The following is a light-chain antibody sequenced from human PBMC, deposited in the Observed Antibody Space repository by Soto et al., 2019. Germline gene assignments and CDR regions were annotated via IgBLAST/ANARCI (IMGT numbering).Light chain of an antibody. J-gene: IGKJ1*01. CDR1: QSLNTD. CDR3: QQYNIWPQT. Sequence: EILMTQSPDSLSVSPGETATLSCRASQSLNTDLAWYQQKPGQAPRLLLYGASTRATGISTRFSGGGSGTEFTLTISSLQSEDFAVYFCQQYNIWPQTFGQGTKVDIK. CDR2: GAS. V-gene: IGKV3-15*01.